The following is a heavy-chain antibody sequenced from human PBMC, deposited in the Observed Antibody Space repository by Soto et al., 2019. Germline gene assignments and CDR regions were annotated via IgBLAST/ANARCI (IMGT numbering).Heavy chain of an antibody. CDR3: ARGTTVTAYYFDY. V-gene: IGHV4-30-2*01. Sequence: SETLSLTCAVSGGSISSGGYSWSWILQPPGKGLEWIGYIYHSGSTYYNPSLKSRVTISVDRSKNQFSLKLSSVTAADTAVYYCARGTTVTAYYFDYWGQGTLVTVSS. J-gene: IGHJ4*02. CDR1: GGSISSGGYS. D-gene: IGHD4-17*01. CDR2: IYHSGST.